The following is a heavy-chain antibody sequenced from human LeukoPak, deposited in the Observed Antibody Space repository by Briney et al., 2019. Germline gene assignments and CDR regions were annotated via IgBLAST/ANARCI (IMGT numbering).Heavy chain of an antibody. Sequence: ASVKVSCKASGYTFTGYYMHWVRQAPGQGLEWMGWINPNSGGTNYAQKFQGRVTMTRDTSISTAYMELSRLRSDDTAVYYCARVQQLVIAGGWYFDLWGRGTLVTVS. D-gene: IGHD6-13*01. V-gene: IGHV1-2*02. J-gene: IGHJ2*01. CDR3: ARVQQLVIAGGWYFDL. CDR2: INPNSGGT. CDR1: GYTFTGYY.